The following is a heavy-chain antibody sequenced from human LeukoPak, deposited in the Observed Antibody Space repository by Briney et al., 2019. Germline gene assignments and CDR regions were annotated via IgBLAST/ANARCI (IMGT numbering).Heavy chain of an antibody. V-gene: IGHV3-66*01. CDR1: GFTVSSNY. CDR3: ASSASGRRYNTFDY. J-gene: IGHJ4*02. Sequence: AGGSLRLSCAASGFTVSSNYMSWVRQAPGKGLEWVSVIYSGGSTYYADSVKGRFTISRDNSKNTLYLQMNSLRAEDTAVYYCASSASGRRYNTFDYWGQGTLVTVSS. D-gene: IGHD1-1*01. CDR2: IYSGGST.